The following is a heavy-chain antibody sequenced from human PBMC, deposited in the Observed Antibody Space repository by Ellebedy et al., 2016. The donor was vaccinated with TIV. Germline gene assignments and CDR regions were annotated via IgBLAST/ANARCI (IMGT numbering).Heavy chain of an antibody. J-gene: IGHJ6*03. Sequence: GESLKISXKGSGYSFSMYWNGWVRQVPGKGLEWMGIIYPGDSQTTYSPSFEGQVTMSADKSSNTAYLQWSNLKASDTAMYYCARHRGVSPRYYYMDVWGKGTPVTVS. CDR3: ARHRGVSPRYYYMDV. CDR2: IYPGDSQT. CDR1: GYSFSMYW. D-gene: IGHD3-10*01. V-gene: IGHV5-51*01.